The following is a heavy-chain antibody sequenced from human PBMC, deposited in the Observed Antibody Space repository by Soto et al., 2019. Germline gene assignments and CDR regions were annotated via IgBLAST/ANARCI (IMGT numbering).Heavy chain of an antibody. CDR2: INAGNGNT. V-gene: IGHV1-3*01. CDR3: ARVSRQRLVPHYYYGMDV. Sequence: ASVKVSCKASGYTFTSYAMHWVRQAPGQRLEWMGWINAGNGNTKYSQKFQGRVTITRDTSASTAYMELSSLRSEDTAVYYCARVSRQRLVPHYYYGMDVWGQGTTVTVSS. D-gene: IGHD6-19*01. J-gene: IGHJ6*02. CDR1: GYTFTSYA.